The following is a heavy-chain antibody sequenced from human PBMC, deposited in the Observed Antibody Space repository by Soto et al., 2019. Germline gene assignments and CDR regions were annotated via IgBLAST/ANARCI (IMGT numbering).Heavy chain of an antibody. D-gene: IGHD3-22*01. Sequence: KPSETLSLTCAVYGGSFSGYYWRWIRQPPGKGLEWIGEINHSGSTNYNPSLRSRVTISVDTSKNQFSLKLSSVTAADTAVYYCGRGIDPDYYYDSSGYSNWFDPWGQGTLVTVSS. CDR3: GRGIDPDYYYDSSGYSNWFDP. J-gene: IGHJ5*01. V-gene: IGHV4-34*01. CDR1: GGSFSGYY. CDR2: INHSGST.